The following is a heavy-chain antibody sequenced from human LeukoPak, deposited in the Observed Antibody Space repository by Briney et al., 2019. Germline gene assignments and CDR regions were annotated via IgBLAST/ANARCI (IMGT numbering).Heavy chain of an antibody. Sequence: SETLSLTCTVSGASINKYYWSWIRQPPGKALEWIGNIYYSGNTNYNPSLKSRVTLSLDRSEKQVSLKLSSVTAADTAVYYCARDTDDFWSGYPYYWGQGTLVTVSS. V-gene: IGHV4-59*01. CDR2: IYYSGNT. CDR1: GASINKYY. D-gene: IGHD3-3*01. CDR3: ARDTDDFWSGYPYY. J-gene: IGHJ4*02.